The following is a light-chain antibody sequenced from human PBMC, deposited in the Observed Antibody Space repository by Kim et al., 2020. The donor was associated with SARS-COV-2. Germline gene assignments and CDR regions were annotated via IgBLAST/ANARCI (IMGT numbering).Light chain of an antibody. CDR3: AAWDDSLSGAV. V-gene: IGLV1-47*02. CDR1: SSNIGSYS. J-gene: IGLJ3*02. Sequence: ELTQPPSTSGTPGQRVTISCSGSSSNIGSYSVHWYQQVPGTAPKVLIYSNNQRPSGVPDRFSGSRSGTTASLAISGLRSEDEGNYYCAAWDDSLSGAVFGGGTQLTVL. CDR2: SNN.